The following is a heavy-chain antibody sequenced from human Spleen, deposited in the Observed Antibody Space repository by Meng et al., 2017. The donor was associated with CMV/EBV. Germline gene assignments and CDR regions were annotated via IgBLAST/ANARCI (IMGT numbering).Heavy chain of an antibody. Sequence: GESLKISCAASGFTFNSYSMTWVCQAPGKGLEWVASVTTSNDYTKYAASVKGRFTISRDNAKNSLFLQMSSLRAEDTAIYYCVRDLYGGNWFDHWGQGALVTVSS. V-gene: IGHV3-21*01. J-gene: IGHJ5*02. D-gene: IGHD4-23*01. CDR1: GFTFNSYS. CDR3: VRDLYGGNWFDH. CDR2: VTTSNDYT.